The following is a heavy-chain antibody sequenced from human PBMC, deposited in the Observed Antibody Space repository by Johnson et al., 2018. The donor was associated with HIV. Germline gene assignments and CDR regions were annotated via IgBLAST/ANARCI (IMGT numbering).Heavy chain of an antibody. J-gene: IGHJ3*02. CDR3: AKGISGYSDAFDI. CDR1: GFTFDDYA. D-gene: IGHD3-10*01. Sequence: VQLVESGGGVVQPGRSLRLSCAASGFTFDDYAMHWVRQAPGKGLEWVAGISGTGDNTYYADSVKGRFTISRENSKNTVYLQLNSLRVEDTAVYYCAKGISGYSDAFDIWGQGTKVTVSS. CDR2: ISGTGDNT. V-gene: IGHV3-23*04.